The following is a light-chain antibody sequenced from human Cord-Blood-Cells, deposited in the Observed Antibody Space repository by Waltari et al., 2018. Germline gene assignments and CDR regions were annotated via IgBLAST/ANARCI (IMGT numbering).Light chain of an antibody. J-gene: IGKJ2*01. Sequence: AIQLTQSPSSLSASVVDRVTITCRAIQGISSALACYQQKPGTAPKLLIYDASSLESGVPSRFSGRGSETDFTLTISSLKPEDFATYYCQQFHSYPYTFGQGTTLEIK. CDR2: DAS. CDR3: QQFHSYPYT. CDR1: QGISSA. V-gene: IGKV1-13*02.